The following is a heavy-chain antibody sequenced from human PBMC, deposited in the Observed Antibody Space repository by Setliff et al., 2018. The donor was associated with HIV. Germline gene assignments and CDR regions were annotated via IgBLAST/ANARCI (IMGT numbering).Heavy chain of an antibody. CDR3: ARGRLLWSGSYYYYYMDV. CDR2: ISGSGGEK. J-gene: IGHJ6*03. D-gene: IGHD3-10*01. Sequence: PGGSLRLSCEASGFTFSSYAMSWVRQAPGKGLEWVSAISGSGGEKYYVDSVKGRFTISRDNAKKSLYLQMNSLKTEDTAVYYCARGRLLWSGSYYYYYMDVWGKGTTVTVSS. V-gene: IGHV3-23*01. CDR1: GFTFSSYA.